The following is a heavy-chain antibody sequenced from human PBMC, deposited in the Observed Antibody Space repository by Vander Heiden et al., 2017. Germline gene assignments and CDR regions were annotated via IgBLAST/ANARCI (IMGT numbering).Heavy chain of an antibody. Sequence: EVQLVESGGGLVQPGRSLRVSCGASGFTFEDYAMHWDRQAPGKGLEWVSGISGNSGSIGYADCVKGRFTISRDNAKNSLYLQMNSLRAEDTALYYCAKSDSSSWFFQHWGQGTLVTVSS. D-gene: IGHD6-13*01. CDR3: AKSDSSSWFFQH. J-gene: IGHJ1*01. CDR1: GFTFEDYA. CDR2: ISGNSGSI. V-gene: IGHV3-9*01.